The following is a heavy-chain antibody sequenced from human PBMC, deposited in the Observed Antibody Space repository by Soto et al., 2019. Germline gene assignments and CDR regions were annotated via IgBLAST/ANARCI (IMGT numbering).Heavy chain of an antibody. CDR2: ISAYNGNR. CDR1: GYPFSNYG. CDR3: ASSAYTTYEYYSGMDV. D-gene: IGHD4-4*01. Sequence: QVQLVQSGAEVKKPGASVKVSCKASGYPFSNYGISWVRQAPGQGLEGPGWISAYNGNRNFAQKFLSRITMTTATSTSTAYMEVRTLTSDDTAGYYCASSAYTTYEYYSGMDVWGQGTTVTVSS. V-gene: IGHV1-18*01. J-gene: IGHJ6*02.